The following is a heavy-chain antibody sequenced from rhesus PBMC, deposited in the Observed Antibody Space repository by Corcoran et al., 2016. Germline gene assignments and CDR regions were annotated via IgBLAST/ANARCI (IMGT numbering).Heavy chain of an antibody. CDR3: ARGLGWNYLYGLDS. CDR1: GFTHRSYG. D-gene: IGHD1-1*01. CDR2: MSSEGNER. Sequence: EVQLVESGGDLVQPGGSLRVSCAASGFTHRSYGMHWVRQAPGKGLEGVATMSSEGNERYYADSVKDRFTIFSDNSINILYLQMNNLKLEDTAMYYCARGLGWNYLYGLDSWGQGVVVTVSS. V-gene: IGHV3-54*02. J-gene: IGHJ6*01.